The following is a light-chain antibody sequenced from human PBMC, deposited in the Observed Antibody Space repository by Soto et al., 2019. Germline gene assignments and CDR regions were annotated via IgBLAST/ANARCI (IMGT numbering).Light chain of an antibody. CDR2: LGS. V-gene: IGKV2-28*01. J-gene: IGKJ1*01. CDR1: ARLLHKNGYNY. Sequence: IVMTQSPLSLSVTPGEAASISCMSSARLLHKNGYNYVDWYMQKPGQSPQLLSYLGSNRASGVPDRFSGSGSDTYFTLEISRVEADDVGVYYCMQPLENFRTFGQGT. CDR3: MQPLENFRT.